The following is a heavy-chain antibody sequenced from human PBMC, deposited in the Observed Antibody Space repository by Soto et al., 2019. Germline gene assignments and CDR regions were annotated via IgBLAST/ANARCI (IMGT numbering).Heavy chain of an antibody. V-gene: IGHV4-59*01. CDR1: GDSISTYY. CDR3: ARGAYWDGGDFDY. D-gene: IGHD2-8*02. J-gene: IGHJ4*02. CDR2: FSNSGGT. Sequence: SETLSLTCAVSGDSISTYYWSWIRQSPGKGLEWIGYFSNSGGTNYNPSLRSRLTLSADSSKNRLSMKLRSVTAADTAVYYCARGAYWDGGDFDYWGQGTLVTVSS.